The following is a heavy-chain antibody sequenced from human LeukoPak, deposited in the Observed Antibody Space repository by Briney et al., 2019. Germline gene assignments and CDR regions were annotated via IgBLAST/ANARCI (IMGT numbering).Heavy chain of an antibody. V-gene: IGHV1-69*04. Sequence: ASVKVSCKASGGTFSSYAISWVRQAPGQGLEWMGRIIPILGIANYAQKFQGRVTITADKSTSTAYVELSSLRSEDTAVYYCARAPTRGYSSYDVPGNYYYYYGMDVWGQGTTVTVSS. CDR1: GGTFSSYA. D-gene: IGHD5-12*01. CDR2: IIPILGIA. J-gene: IGHJ6*02. CDR3: ARAPTRGYSSYDVPGNYYYYYGMDV.